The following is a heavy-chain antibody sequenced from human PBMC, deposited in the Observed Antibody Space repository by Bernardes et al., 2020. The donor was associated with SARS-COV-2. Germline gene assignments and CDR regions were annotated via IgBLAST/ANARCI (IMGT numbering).Heavy chain of an antibody. J-gene: IGHJ2*01. CDR1: GGSISSYH. Sequence: SETLSLTRTVSGGSISSYHWSWIRQPPGKGLEWIGYIYYSGSTNYNPSLKSRVTISVDTSKNQFSLKLSSVTAADTAVYYCARDARGWLQFGNWYFDLWGRGTLVTVSS. D-gene: IGHD5-12*01. CDR3: ARDARGWLQFGNWYFDL. V-gene: IGHV4-59*01. CDR2: IYYSGST.